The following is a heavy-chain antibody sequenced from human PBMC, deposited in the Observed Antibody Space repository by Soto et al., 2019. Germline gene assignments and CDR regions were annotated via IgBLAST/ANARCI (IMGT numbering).Heavy chain of an antibody. CDR3: ARDLASPSQSRPPNIAVAGACDY. J-gene: IGHJ4*02. CDR2: ISYDGSNK. Sequence: QVQLVESGGGVVQPGRSLRLSCAACGFTFSSYAMHWIRQAPGKGLEWVAVISYDGSNKYYADSVKGRFTISRDNPKNTLYLQMNSLRAEDTAVYYCARDLASPSQSRPPNIAVAGACDYWGQGTLVTVSS. V-gene: IGHV3-30-3*01. CDR1: GFTFSSYA. D-gene: IGHD6-19*01.